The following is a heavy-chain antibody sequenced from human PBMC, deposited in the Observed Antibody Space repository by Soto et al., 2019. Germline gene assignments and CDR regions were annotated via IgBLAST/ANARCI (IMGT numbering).Heavy chain of an antibody. CDR3: AKDAYYDFWSGYKGMDV. CDR2: VHDSWGA. CDR1: GGSMSGYY. D-gene: IGHD3-3*01. Sequence: PAETRALTGTVSGGSMSGYYLSWIRLPPGKPMEWIGYVHDSWGAAYNPSLRSRVAISLDTSKSQFSLYLQMNSLRAEDTALYYCAKDAYYDFWSGYKGMDVWGQGTTVTVSS. J-gene: IGHJ6*02. V-gene: IGHV4-59*01.